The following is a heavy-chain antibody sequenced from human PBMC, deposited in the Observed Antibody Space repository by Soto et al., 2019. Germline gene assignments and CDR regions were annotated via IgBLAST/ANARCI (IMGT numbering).Heavy chain of an antibody. V-gene: IGHV3-48*01. CDR3: ARGLVPAAIDGYYYYMDV. CDR1: GFTFSSYS. J-gene: IGHJ6*03. Sequence: PGGSLRLSCAASGFTFSSYSMNWVRQAPGKGLEWVSYISSSGSTIYYADSVKGRFTISRDNAKNSLYLQMNSLRAEDTAVYYCARGLVPAAIDGYYYYMDVWGKGTTVTVSS. CDR2: ISSSGSTI. D-gene: IGHD2-2*01.